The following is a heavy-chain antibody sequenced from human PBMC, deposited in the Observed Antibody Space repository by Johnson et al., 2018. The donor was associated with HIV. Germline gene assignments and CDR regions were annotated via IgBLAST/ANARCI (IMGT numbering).Heavy chain of an antibody. D-gene: IGHD2-21*01. CDR1: GFTFSSYA. J-gene: IGHJ3*02. V-gene: IGHV3-30*04. CDR2: ISYDGSNK. CDR3: ARGGGCGGDCYSGYDAFDI. Sequence: QMLLVESGGGVVQPGRSLRLSCAASGFTFSSYAIHWVRQAPGKGLEWVAAISYDGSNKYFADSVKGRFTISRDNSKNTVYLQMNSLRPYETAVYYCARGGGCGGDCYSGYDAFDIWGQGTMVTVSS.